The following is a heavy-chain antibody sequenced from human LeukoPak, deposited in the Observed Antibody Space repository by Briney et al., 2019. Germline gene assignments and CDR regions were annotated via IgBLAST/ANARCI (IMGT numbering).Heavy chain of an antibody. CDR2: MNPNSGNT. D-gene: IGHD3-10*01. Sequence: ASVKVSCKASGYTFTSYDINWVRQATGQGLEWMGWMNPNSGNTGYAQKFQGRVTMTRNTSISTAYMELSSMRSEDTAVYYCARGKIPMVRADVFDPWGQGNLVTVSS. J-gene: IGHJ5*02. CDR1: GYTFTSYD. V-gene: IGHV1-8*01. CDR3: ARGKIPMVRADVFDP.